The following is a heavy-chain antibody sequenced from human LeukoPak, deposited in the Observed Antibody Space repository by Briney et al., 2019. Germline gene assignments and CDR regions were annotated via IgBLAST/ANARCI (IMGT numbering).Heavy chain of an antibody. D-gene: IGHD5-18*01. Sequence: ASVKVSCKASGYTFTSCYMHWVRQAPGQGLEWMGIINPSGGSTSYAQKFQGRVTMTRDMSTSTVYMELSSLRSEDTAVYYCARVGYLGDAFDIWGQGTMVTVSS. CDR3: ARVGYLGDAFDI. CDR1: GYTFTSCY. V-gene: IGHV1-46*01. J-gene: IGHJ3*02. CDR2: INPSGGST.